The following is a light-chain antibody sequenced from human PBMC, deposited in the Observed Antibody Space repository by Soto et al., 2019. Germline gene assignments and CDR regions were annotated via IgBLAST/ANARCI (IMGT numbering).Light chain of an antibody. V-gene: IGKV1-12*01. CDR1: QGIGSW. CDR3: QQGNSFPLP. Sequence: DIQLTLSRSTLSGSVGDRVTITCRASQGIGSWLGWYQQHPGXAPKLLIYDAATLHSGVPSSFSGSGSGTDFSLPISSLQPEDFATYSFQQGNSFPLPCGGGSKVDIK. J-gene: IGKJ4*01. CDR2: DAA.